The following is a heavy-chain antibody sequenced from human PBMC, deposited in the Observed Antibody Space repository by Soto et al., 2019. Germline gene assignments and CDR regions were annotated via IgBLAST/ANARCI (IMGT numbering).Heavy chain of an antibody. J-gene: IGHJ4*02. D-gene: IGHD2-2*01. CDR1: GFTFSSYA. V-gene: IGHV3-23*01. Sequence: GGSLRLSCAASGFTFSSYAMSGVRQAPGKGLEWVPAISVSGGSTYYADSVKGRFTISRDNSKNTLYLQMNSLRAEDTAVYYCAKDLGVVVPADRNDYWGQGTLVTVSS. CDR3: AKDLGVVVPADRNDY. CDR2: ISVSGGST.